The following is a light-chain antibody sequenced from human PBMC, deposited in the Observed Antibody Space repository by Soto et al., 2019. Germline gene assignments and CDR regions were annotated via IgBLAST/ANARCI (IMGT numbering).Light chain of an antibody. CDR1: QSVSSN. CDR2: GVS. V-gene: IGKV3-15*01. Sequence: EIVMTQSPATLSVSPGERATLSCRASQSVSSNLAWYQQKPGQAPRLLIYGVSTRATGIPARLSGRGSGTEFTLTISSLQSKDFAVYYCQQYNNWPPWTFGQGTKV. J-gene: IGKJ1*01. CDR3: QQYNNWPPWT.